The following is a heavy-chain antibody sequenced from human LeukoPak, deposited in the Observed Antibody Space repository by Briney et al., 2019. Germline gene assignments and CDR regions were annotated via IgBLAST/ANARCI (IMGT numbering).Heavy chain of an antibody. D-gene: IGHD1-26*01. CDR3: ARGSPYSGSYEYYFDY. V-gene: IGHV3-74*01. Sequence: GGSLRLSCAASGFTFSSYWMHWVRQAPGRGLVWVSRINTDGSSATYADSVKGRFTISRDNAKNTLYLQMNSLRAEDTAVYYRARGSPYSGSYEYYFDYWGQGTLVTVSS. J-gene: IGHJ4*02. CDR1: GFTFSSYW. CDR2: INTDGSSA.